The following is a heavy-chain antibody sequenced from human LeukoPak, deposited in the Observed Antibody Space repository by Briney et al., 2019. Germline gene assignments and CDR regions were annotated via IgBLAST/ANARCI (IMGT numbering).Heavy chain of an antibody. Sequence: GGSLRLSCAASGFTFSSYGMHWVRQAPGKGLEWVAVISYDGSNKYYADSVKGRFTISRDNSKNTLYLQMNSLRAEDTAVYYCAKDGGHSSGPTFDYWGREPWSPSPQ. V-gene: IGHV3-30*18. CDR1: GFTFSSYG. D-gene: IGHD3-22*01. CDR3: AKDGGHSSGPTFDY. CDR2: ISYDGSNK. J-gene: IGHJ4*02.